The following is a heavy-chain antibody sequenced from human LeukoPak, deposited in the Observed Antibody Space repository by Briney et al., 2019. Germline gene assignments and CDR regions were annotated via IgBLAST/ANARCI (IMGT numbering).Heavy chain of an antibody. CDR3: AKVCDSSSYYSYRTYYYFDY. CDR1: GFTFSSYA. D-gene: IGHD3-22*01. J-gene: IGHJ4*02. V-gene: IGHV3-23*01. CDR2: ISGSGGST. Sequence: GASLRLSCAASGFTFSSYAMSWVRQAPGKGLEWVSAISGSGGSTYYADSVKGRFTISRDNSKNTLYLQMNSLRAEDTAVYYCAKVCDSSSYYSYRTYYYFDYWGQGTLVTVSS.